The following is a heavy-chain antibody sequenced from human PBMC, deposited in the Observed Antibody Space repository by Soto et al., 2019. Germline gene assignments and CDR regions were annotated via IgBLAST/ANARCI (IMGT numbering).Heavy chain of an antibody. Sequence: PSETLSLTCSVSGASTVSHYHWTWIRQPPGKGLEWIGEINHSGSTNYNPSLKSRVTISVDTSKNQFSLKLSSVTAADTAVYYCARGRDGYNSYWGQGTLVTVSS. CDR3: ARGRDGYNSY. V-gene: IGHV4-34*01. D-gene: IGHD5-12*01. J-gene: IGHJ4*02. CDR2: INHSGST. CDR1: GASTVSHYH.